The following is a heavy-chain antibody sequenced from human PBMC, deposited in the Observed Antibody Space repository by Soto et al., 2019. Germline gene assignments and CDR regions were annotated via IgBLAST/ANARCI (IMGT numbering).Heavy chain of an antibody. CDR1: GGSISSGGYY. V-gene: IGHV4-31*03. D-gene: IGHD5-12*01. J-gene: IGHJ6*02. CDR3: ARSGSGYVGLHGMDV. Sequence: QVQLQESGPGLVKPSQTLSLTCTVSGGSISSGGYYWSWIRQHPGKGLEWIGYIYYSGSTYYNPYLKSRVTISVDTSKNQFSLKLSSVTAADTAVYYCARSGSGYVGLHGMDVWGQGTTVTVSS. CDR2: IYYSGST.